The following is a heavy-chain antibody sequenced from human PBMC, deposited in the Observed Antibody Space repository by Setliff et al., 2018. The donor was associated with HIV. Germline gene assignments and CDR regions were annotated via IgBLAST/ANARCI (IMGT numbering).Heavy chain of an antibody. J-gene: IGHJ4*02. CDR3: ARDDRAVATIL. V-gene: IGHV1-2*02. Sequence: ASVKVSCKPSAHPRYYYMHWVRQVPGIGLQWMGVINPSGGLTDYPQKFQGRVTMTRDTSISTAYMELSSLRSDDTAVYYCARDDRAVATILWGQGTLVTVSS. CDR2: INPSGGLT. CDR1: AHPRYYY. D-gene: IGHD5-12*01.